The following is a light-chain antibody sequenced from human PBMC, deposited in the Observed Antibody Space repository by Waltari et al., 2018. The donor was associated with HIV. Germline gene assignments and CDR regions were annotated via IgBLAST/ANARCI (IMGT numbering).Light chain of an antibody. CDR2: DIN. J-gene: IGLJ2*01. CDR3: ASNRLDYTLI. V-gene: IGLV2-14*03. CDR1: STDSRLYQN. Sequence: QSALTQPASVSGFLGQSINISCTGISTDSRLYQNVPWYQQHPGKIPRLIIFDINNPPSGVSDHFSGSRSGNSASLTFSGLQSGDEAHYYCASNRLDYTLIFGGGTKLTVL.